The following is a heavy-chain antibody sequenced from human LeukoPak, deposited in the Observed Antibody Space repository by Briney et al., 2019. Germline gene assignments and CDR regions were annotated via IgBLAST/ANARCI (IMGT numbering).Heavy chain of an antibody. J-gene: IGHJ4*02. CDR2: ISSSSSYI. D-gene: IGHD2-8*01. V-gene: IGHV3-21*01. CDR1: GFTFSSYS. Sequence: GGSLRLSCAASGFTFSSYSMNWVRQAPGKGLEWVSSISSSSSYIYYADSVKGRFTISRDNAKNSLYLQMNSLRAEDTAVYYCARDKGHCTNGVCLSLDYWGQGTLVTVSS. CDR3: ARDKGHCTNGVCLSLDY.